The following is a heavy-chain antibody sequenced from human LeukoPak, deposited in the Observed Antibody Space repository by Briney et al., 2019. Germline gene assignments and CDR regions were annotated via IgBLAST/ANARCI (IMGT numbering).Heavy chain of an antibody. CDR3: ASLATIGSDSFDI. CDR2: INPSGGTT. D-gene: IGHD2-2*03. Sequence: ASVTVSCKASGYSFTTFYMHWVRQAPGQGLEWIGIINPSGGTTSQAQKFQGRVTMTRDTSTSTVYMELSSLRSEDTAVYYCASLATIGSDSFDIWGQGTMVTVSS. J-gene: IGHJ3*02. CDR1: GYSFTTFY. V-gene: IGHV1-46*01.